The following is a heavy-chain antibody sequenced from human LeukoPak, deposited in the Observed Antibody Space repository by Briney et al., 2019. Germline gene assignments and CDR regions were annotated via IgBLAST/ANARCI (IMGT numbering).Heavy chain of an antibody. Sequence: SETLSLTCTVSGGSISSYYWSWIRQPPGKGLEWIGYIYYSGSTNYNPSLKSRVTTSVDTSKNQFSLKLSSVTAADTAAYYCARDRGYCSGGSCYPFDYWGQGTLVTVSS. CDR2: IYYSGST. V-gene: IGHV4-59*01. CDR1: GGSISSYY. D-gene: IGHD2-15*01. CDR3: ARDRGYCSGGSCYPFDY. J-gene: IGHJ4*02.